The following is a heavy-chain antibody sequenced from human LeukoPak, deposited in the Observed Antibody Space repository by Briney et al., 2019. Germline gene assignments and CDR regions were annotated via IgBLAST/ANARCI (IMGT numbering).Heavy chain of an antibody. CDR2: ISAYNGNT. CDR3: ARDITTKDYYCGMDV. D-gene: IGHD1-20*01. CDR1: GYTFTSYG. V-gene: IGHV1-18*01. Sequence: ASVKVSCKASGYTFTSYGISWVRQAPGQGLEWMGWISAYNGNTNYAQKLQGRVTMTTDTSTSTAYMELRSLRSDDTAVYYCARDITTKDYYCGMDVWGQGTTVTVSS. J-gene: IGHJ6*02.